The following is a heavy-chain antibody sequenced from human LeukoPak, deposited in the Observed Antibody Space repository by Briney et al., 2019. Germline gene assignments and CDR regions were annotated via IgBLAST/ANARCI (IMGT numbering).Heavy chain of an antibody. CDR3: ARHEKLGQFDY. CDR1: SDSINSYY. Sequence: PSETLSLTCTVSSDSINSYYWRWLRRPTGKGLEWIGYVYYSGSANYNPSLKSRVTISVDTSKNQFSLKLSSVTAADTAVYYCARHEKLGQFDYWGQGTLVTVSS. D-gene: IGHD3-10*01. V-gene: IGHV4-59*08. CDR2: VYYSGSA. J-gene: IGHJ4*02.